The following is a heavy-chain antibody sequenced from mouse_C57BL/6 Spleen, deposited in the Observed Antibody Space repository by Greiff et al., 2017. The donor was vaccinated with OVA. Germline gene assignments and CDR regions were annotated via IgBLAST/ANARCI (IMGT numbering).Heavy chain of an antibody. V-gene: IGHV1-26*01. CDR2: INPNNGGT. Sequence: QLQQSGPELVKPGASVKISCKASGYTFTDYYMNWVKQSHGKSLEWIGDINPNNGGTSYNQKFKGKATLTVDKSSSTAYMELRSLTSEDSAVYYCARSQLRLQGYAMDYWGQGTSVTVSS. D-gene: IGHD3-2*02. J-gene: IGHJ4*01. CDR1: GYTFTDYY. CDR3: ARSQLRLQGYAMDY.